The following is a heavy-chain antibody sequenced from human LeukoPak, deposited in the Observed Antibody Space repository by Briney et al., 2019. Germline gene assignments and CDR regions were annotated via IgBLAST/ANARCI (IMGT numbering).Heavy chain of an antibody. D-gene: IGHD3-16*01. J-gene: IGHJ6*02. CDR3: AREEAWGFHATVAYGMDV. CDR2: ISAYNGNA. V-gene: IGHV1-18*01. Sequence: GASVKVSCKASGYTFTSYGISWVRQAPGQGLEWMGWISAYNGNANYAQKLQGRVTMTTDTSTSTAYMELRSLRSDDTAVYYCAREEAWGFHATVAYGMDVWGRGTTVTVSS. CDR1: GYTFTSYG.